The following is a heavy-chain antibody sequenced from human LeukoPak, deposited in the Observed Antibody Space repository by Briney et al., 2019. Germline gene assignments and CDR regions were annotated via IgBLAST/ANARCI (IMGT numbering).Heavy chain of an antibody. J-gene: IGHJ4*02. Sequence: ASVKVSCKASGYTFTSYGISWVRQAPGQGLEWMGWISAYNGNTNYAQKLQGRVTMTTDTSTSTAYMELRSLRSDDTAVYYCARDLASQPAYLSIAACFDCWGQGTLVTVSS. V-gene: IGHV1-18*01. CDR1: GYTFTSYG. D-gene: IGHD6-6*01. CDR3: ARDLASQPAYLSIAACFDC. CDR2: ISAYNGNT.